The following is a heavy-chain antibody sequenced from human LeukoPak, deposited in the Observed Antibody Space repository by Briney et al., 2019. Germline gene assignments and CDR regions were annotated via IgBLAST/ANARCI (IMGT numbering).Heavy chain of an antibody. D-gene: IGHD2-15*01. Sequence: SVKVSCKASGGTFNSYAISWVRQAPGQGLEWMGGIIPIFGTANYAQKFQGRVTITADESTSTAYMELSSLRSEDTAVYYCATLGYCSGGSCYTVDYWGQGTLVTVSS. CDR3: ATLGYCSGGSCYTVDY. V-gene: IGHV1-69*13. J-gene: IGHJ4*02. CDR2: IIPIFGTA. CDR1: GGTFNSYA.